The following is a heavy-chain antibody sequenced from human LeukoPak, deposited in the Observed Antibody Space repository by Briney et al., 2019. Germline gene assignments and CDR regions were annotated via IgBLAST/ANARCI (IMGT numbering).Heavy chain of an antibody. CDR1: NYIFTSHD. J-gene: IGHJ4*02. Sequence: ASVKVSCKASNYIFTSHDISWVRQAPGQGLEWMGWISPYTGNTKYAQKFQGRVTMTTSTSTSIVYMELRSLRSDDTAVYFCAREGGTWVPFDYWGQGTLVTVSS. D-gene: IGHD1-1*01. CDR3: AREGGTWVPFDY. V-gene: IGHV1-18*01. CDR2: ISPYTGNT.